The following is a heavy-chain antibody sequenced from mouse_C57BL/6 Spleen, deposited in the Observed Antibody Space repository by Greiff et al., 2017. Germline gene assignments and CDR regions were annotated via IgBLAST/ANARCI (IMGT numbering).Heavy chain of an antibody. D-gene: IGHD1-1*01. CDR1: GYTFTSYD. CDR2: IYPRDGST. Sequence: QVQLQQSGPELVKPGASVKLSCKASGYTFTSYDINWVKQRPGQGLEWIGWIYPRDGSTKYTEKFKGKATLTVDTSSSTAYMELHSLTSEDSAVYFCAREDYGSSYEAWFAYWGQGTLVTVSA. J-gene: IGHJ3*01. V-gene: IGHV1-85*01. CDR3: AREDYGSSYEAWFAY.